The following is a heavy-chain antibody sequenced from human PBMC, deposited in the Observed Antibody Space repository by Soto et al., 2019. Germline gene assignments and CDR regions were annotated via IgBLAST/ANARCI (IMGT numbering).Heavy chain of an antibody. CDR3: VSVAAKYYYYGMDV. CDR2: IIPIFGTA. Sequence: QVQLVQSGAEVKKPGSSVKVSCKASGGTFSSYAINWVRQAPGQGLEWMGGIIPIFGTADYAQKFQGRVTITADESTTTAYMQLSSLRSEGTAVYYCVSVAAKYYYYGMDVWGQGTTVSVSS. D-gene: IGHD1-26*01. J-gene: IGHJ6*02. CDR1: GGTFSSYA. V-gene: IGHV1-69*12.